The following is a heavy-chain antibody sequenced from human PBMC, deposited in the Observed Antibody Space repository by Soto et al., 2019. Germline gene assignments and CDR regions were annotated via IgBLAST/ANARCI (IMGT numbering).Heavy chain of an antibody. J-gene: IGHJ5*02. Sequence: QVQLVQSGAVVKKPGASVKVSCKASGYTFSTYGFSWVRQAPGQGLEWMGWIGADNGDTNYQGRVTMTTDTSTTTSYMELRSLTSDDTAVYFCARDWKGAEGFDPWGQGTLVTVSS. CDR2: IGADNGDT. D-gene: IGHD1-1*01. CDR1: GYTFSTYG. V-gene: IGHV1-18*01. CDR3: ARDWKGAEGFDP.